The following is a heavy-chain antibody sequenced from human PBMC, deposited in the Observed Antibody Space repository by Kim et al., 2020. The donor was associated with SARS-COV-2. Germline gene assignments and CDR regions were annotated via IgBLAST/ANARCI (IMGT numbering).Heavy chain of an antibody. CDR1: GFTFSSLA. CDR2: ISYHGSGT. CDR3: AKDPRSSSSFNP. D-gene: IGHD6-13*01. J-gene: IGHJ5*02. V-gene: IGHV3-23*01. Sequence: GGSLRLSCAASGFTFSSLAMTWVRQAPGKGLEWVSAISYHGSGTYYADSVKGRFTTSRDNSKNTMYLQMNFLRAEDTAVYYCAKDPRSSSSFNPWGQGTL.